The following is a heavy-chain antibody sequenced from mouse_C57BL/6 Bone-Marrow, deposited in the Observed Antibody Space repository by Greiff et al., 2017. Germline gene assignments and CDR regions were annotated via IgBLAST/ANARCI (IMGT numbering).Heavy chain of an antibody. J-gene: IGHJ3*01. D-gene: IGHD2-2*01. V-gene: IGHV3-6*01. CDR1: GYSITSGYY. CDR2: ISYDGSN. Sequence: DVQLQESGPGLVKPSQSLSLTCSVTGYSITSGYYWNWIRQFPGNKLEWMGYISYDGSNNYNPSLKNRISITRDTSKNQFFLKLNSVTTEDTATYYCARARRGIYYGYHFAYWGQGTLVTVSA. CDR3: ARARRGIYYGYHFAY.